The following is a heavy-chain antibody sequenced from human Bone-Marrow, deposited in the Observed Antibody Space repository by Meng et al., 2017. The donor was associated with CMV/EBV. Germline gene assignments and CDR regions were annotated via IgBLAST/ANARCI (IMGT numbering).Heavy chain of an antibody. CDR2: MNPNSDNT. CDR1: GYTLTTFD. CDR3: ARDRLYDLPYGMDV. Sequence: ASVKVSCKASGYTLTTFDFNWVRQATGQGLEWMGWMNPNSDNTASAQKLQGRVTMTRNTSISIAYMELSSLRSEDTAVYYCARDRLYDLPYGMDVWGQGTTVTVSS. D-gene: IGHD3-16*02. J-gene: IGHJ6*02. V-gene: IGHV1-8*01.